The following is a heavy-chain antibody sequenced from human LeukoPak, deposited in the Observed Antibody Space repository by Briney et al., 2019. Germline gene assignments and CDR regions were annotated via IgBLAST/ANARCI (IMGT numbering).Heavy chain of an antibody. CDR1: AFAFSKYA. CDR2: ISGSGGSK. D-gene: IGHD3-9*01. J-gene: IGHJ4*02. CDR3: AKWTTYYDILTGYGYPYYFDY. Sequence: GGSLRLSCAASAFAFSKYAMSWVRQAPGKGLEWVSAISGSGGSKYYADSVKGRFTISRDNSKNTLYVQMNSLRAEDTATYYCAKWTTYYDILTGYGYPYYFDYWGQGALVTVSS. V-gene: IGHV3-23*01.